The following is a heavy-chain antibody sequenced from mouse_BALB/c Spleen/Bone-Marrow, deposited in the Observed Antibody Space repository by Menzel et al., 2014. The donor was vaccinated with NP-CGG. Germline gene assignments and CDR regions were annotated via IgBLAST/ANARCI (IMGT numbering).Heavy chain of an antibody. CDR2: IYPYNGVS. CDR3: ESRGEYFDV. CDR1: GYSFTGYY. V-gene: IGHV1-31*01. Sequence: EVQLQQSGPELVKPGASVKISCKASGYSFTGYYMHWVKRSHGNSLDWIGYIYPYNGVSSYNQKFKGKATLTVDKSSSTAYMEHRSLTSDDSAVYYCESRGEYFDVWGAGTTVTVSS. J-gene: IGHJ1*01.